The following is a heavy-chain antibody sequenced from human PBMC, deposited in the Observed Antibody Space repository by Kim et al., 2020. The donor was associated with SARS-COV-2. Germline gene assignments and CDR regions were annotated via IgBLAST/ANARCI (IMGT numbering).Heavy chain of an antibody. Sequence: ASVKVSCKASGYTFTSYDINWVRQATGQGLEWMGWMNPNSGNTGYAQKFQGRVTMTRNTSISTAYMELSSLRSEDTAVYYCARAQTRIAAAVGYWGQGTLVTVSS. J-gene: IGHJ4*02. V-gene: IGHV1-8*01. CDR1: GYTFTSYD. CDR2: MNPNSGNT. CDR3: ARAQTRIAAAVGY. D-gene: IGHD6-13*01.